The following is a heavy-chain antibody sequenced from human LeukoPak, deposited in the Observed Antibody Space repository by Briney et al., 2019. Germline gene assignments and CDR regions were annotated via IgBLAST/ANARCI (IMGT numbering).Heavy chain of an antibody. V-gene: IGHV1-69*13. CDR3: ARCPSSSWKENWFDP. Sequence: SVKVSCKASGGTFSSYAISWVRQAPGQGLEWMGGIIPIFGTANYAQKFQGRVTITADESTSTAYMELSGLRSEDTAVYYCARCPSSSWKENWFDPWGQGTLVTVSS. CDR1: GGTFSSYA. D-gene: IGHD6-13*01. J-gene: IGHJ5*02. CDR2: IIPIFGTA.